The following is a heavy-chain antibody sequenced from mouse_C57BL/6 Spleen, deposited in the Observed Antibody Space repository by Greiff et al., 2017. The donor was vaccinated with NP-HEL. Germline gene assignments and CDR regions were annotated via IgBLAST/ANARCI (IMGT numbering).Heavy chain of an antibody. J-gene: IGHJ4*01. V-gene: IGHV1-80*01. CDR1: GYAFSSYW. D-gene: IGHD1-1*01. Sequence: VKLVESGAELVKPGASVKISCKASGYAFSSYWMNWVKQRPGKGLEWIGQIYPGDGDTNYNGKFKGKATLTADKSSSTAYMQLSSLTSEDAAVYFCARSDYGSTLDYWGQGTSVTVSS. CDR3: ARSDYGSTLDY. CDR2: IYPGDGDT.